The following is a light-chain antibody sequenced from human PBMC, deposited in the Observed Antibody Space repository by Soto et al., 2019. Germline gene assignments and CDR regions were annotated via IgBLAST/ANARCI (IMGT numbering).Light chain of an antibody. J-gene: IGKJ5*01. Sequence: DIQMTQSPSSLSASVGDRVTITCRASQSISSSLSWYLQKPGKAPNLLIYAASTLQSGVPSRFSGSGSGTDFSLTISSLQPEDFATYYCQQSYSTPITFGQGTRLE. V-gene: IGKV1-39*01. CDR3: QQSYSTPIT. CDR1: QSISSS. CDR2: AAS.